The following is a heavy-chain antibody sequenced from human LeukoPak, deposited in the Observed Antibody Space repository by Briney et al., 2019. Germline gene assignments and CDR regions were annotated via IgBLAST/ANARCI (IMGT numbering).Heavy chain of an antibody. D-gene: IGHD4-17*01. CDR2: ISGSGGGST. CDR1: GFTFSSYA. V-gene: IGHV3-23*01. CDR3: ATPTTVTSPGFDY. J-gene: IGHJ4*02. Sequence: GGSLRLSCAASGFTFSSYAMSWVRQAPGKGLEWVSGISGSGGGSTYDADSVKGRFTISRDNSKNTLYLQMNSLRAEDTAVYYCATPTTVTSPGFDYWGQGTLVTVSS.